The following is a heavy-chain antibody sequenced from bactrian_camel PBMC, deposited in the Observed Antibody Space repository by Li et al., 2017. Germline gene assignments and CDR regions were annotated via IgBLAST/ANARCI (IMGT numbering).Heavy chain of an antibody. Sequence: VQLVESGGGLVQTGGSMNVSCAASGSIWNCWGWFRQAPGNECELVSTIDSEGSAYYADSVKGRFTISQDNAKNTVYLQMNSLEPEDTAMYFCALDRRWTLRSLIETEFENWGQGTQVTVS. CDR3: ALDRRWTLRSLIETEFEN. V-gene: IGHV3S53*01. CDR2: IDSEGSA. J-gene: IGHJ4*01. CDR1: GSIWNC. D-gene: IGHD1*01.